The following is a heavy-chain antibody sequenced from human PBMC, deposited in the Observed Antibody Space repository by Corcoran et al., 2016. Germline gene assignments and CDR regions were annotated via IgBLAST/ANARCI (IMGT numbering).Heavy chain of an antibody. Sequence: QVQLQESGPGLVKPSETLSLTCTVSGGSISSYYWSWIRQPPGKGLEWIGYIYYSGSTNYNPSLKSRVTISVDTSKTQYSLKLSSVTAADTAVYYCARADTVTSINDAFDIWGQGTMDTVSS. J-gene: IGHJ3*02. CDR3: ARADTVTSINDAFDI. CDR1: GGSISSYY. D-gene: IGHD4-17*01. CDR2: IYYSGST. V-gene: IGHV4-59*01.